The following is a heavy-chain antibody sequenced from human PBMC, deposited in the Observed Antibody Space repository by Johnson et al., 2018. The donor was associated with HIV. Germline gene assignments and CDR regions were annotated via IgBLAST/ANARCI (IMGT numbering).Heavy chain of an antibody. CDR2: IYSGGST. CDR3: ARDHWDGVGATDAFDI. D-gene: IGHD1-26*01. Sequence: VQLVESGGGVVQPGRSLRLSCAASGFTVSSNYMSWVRQAPGKGLEWVSVIYSGGSTYYADSVKGRFTISRDNSKNTLYLQMNSLRAEDTAVYYCARDHWDGVGATDAFDIWGQGTMVTVSS. V-gene: IGHV3-66*01. CDR1: GFTVSSNY. J-gene: IGHJ3*02.